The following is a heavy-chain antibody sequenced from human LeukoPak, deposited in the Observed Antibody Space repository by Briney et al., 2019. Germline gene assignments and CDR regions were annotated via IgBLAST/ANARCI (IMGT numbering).Heavy chain of an antibody. J-gene: IGHJ6*03. V-gene: IGHV3-21*01. Sequence: GGSLRLSCAASGFTFSSYAMHWVRQAPGKGLEWVSSISSSSSYIYYADSVKGRFTISRDNAKNSLYLQMNSLRAEDTAVYYCTTGRVLVPRLKTGTTVRPMDVWGKGTTVTVSS. CDR2: ISSSSSYI. D-gene: IGHD1-1*01. CDR1: GFTFSSYA. CDR3: TTGRVLVPRLKTGTTVRPMDV.